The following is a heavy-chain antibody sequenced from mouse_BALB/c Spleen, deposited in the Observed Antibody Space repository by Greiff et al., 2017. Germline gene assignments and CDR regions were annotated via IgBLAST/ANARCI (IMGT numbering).Heavy chain of an antibody. Sequence: EVQLQQSGPELVKPGASVKVSCKASGYAFTSYNMYWVKQSHGKSLEWIGYIDPYNGGTSYNQKFKGKATLTVDKSSSTAYMHLNSLTSEDSAVYNCARSGLLRLHAMDYWGQGTSVTVSS. D-gene: IGHD1-2*01. CDR3: ARSGLLRLHAMDY. CDR1: GYAFTSYN. J-gene: IGHJ4*01. CDR2: IDPYNGGT. V-gene: IGHV1S135*01.